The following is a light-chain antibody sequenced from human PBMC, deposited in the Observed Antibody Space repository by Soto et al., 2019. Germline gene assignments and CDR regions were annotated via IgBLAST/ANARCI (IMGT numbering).Light chain of an antibody. Sequence: QSALTQPASVSGSPGQSITISCTGTSSDVGGYNYVSWYQHHPGKAPKLMIYDVSNRPSGVSNRFSGSKSGNTASLTISGLQAEDEADYYCSSYTSRSTLVVFGGGTQLTVL. J-gene: IGLJ2*01. CDR1: SSDVGGYNY. V-gene: IGLV2-14*03. CDR2: DVS. CDR3: SSYTSRSTLVV.